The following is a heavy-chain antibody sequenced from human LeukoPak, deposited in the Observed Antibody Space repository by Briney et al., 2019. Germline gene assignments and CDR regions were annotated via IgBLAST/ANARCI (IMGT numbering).Heavy chain of an antibody. V-gene: IGHV4-38-2*01. Sequence: SETLSLTCAVSGYSINSGYYWGWIRQPPGKGLEWIGNIYHTGSTYYKSSLKSRVTISVDTSKNQFSLKLSSVTAADTAVYYCARKGIAVTGIYDYWGQGILVTVSS. CDR2: IYHTGST. J-gene: IGHJ4*02. CDR1: GYSINSGYY. CDR3: ARKGIAVTGIYDY. D-gene: IGHD6-19*01.